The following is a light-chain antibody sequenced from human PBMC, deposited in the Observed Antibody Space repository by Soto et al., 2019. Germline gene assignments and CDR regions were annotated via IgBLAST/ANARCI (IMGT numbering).Light chain of an antibody. CDR3: SSYTINRTYV. CDR1: SSDVGGFEY. V-gene: IGLV2-14*01. J-gene: IGLJ1*01. CDR2: DVT. Sequence: QSALSQPASVSGSPGQSITISCTGTSSDVGGFEYVSWYQHQPGKAPKLIIYDVTKRPSGVSNRFSGSKSGNTASLTISGIQAEGEGDYYCSSYTINRTYVFGTGTKVTVL.